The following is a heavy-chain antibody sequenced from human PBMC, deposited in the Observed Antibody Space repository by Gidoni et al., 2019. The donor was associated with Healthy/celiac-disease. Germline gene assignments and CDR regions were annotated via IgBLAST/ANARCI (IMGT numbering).Heavy chain of an antibody. CDR2: IYWNDDK. V-gene: IGHV2-5*01. J-gene: IGHJ5*02. CDR3: AHTSTLYDILSGYKNWFDP. CDR1: GFSLSTSGVG. D-gene: IGHD3-9*01. Sequence: QITLKESGLTLVKPTQTLTLTCTFSGFSLSTSGVGVGWIRQPPGKALEWLALIYWNDDKRYSPSLKSRLTITKDTSKNQVVLTMTNMDPVDTATYYCAHTSTLYDILSGYKNWFDPWGQGTLVTVSS.